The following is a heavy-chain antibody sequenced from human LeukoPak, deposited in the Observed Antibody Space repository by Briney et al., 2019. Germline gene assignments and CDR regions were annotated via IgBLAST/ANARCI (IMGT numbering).Heavy chain of an antibody. CDR1: GLTFSGYI. J-gene: IGHJ6*02. CDR2: ISTSGTYM. Sequence: PGGSLRLSCAASGLTFSGYIMTWVRQAPGKGLEWVSSISTSGTYMDYADSVKGRFIISRDNPKNSLFLQMNSLRAEDTAVYSCARGIAAAGHGMDVWGQGTTVTVSS. CDR3: ARGIAAAGHGMDV. V-gene: IGHV3-21*01. D-gene: IGHD6-13*01.